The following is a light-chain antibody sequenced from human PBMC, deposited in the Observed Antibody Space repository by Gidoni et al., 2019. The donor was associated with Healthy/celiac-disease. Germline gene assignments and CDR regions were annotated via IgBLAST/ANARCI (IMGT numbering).Light chain of an antibody. J-gene: IGKJ5*01. V-gene: IGKV3-15*01. CDR2: GAS. Sequence: EIVMTQSPATLSVSPGERATLSCRASQSVSSNLAWYQQKPGQAPRLLIYGASTRATGIPARFSGSGSGTEFTLTISSLQSEDFAVYYCQQYNNWLTFGQXTRLEIK. CDR1: QSVSSN. CDR3: QQYNNWLT.